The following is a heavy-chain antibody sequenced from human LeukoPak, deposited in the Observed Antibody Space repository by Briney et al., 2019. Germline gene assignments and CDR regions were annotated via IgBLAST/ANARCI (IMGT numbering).Heavy chain of an antibody. CDR2: ISSSSSYI. CDR1: GFTFSSYS. J-gene: IGHJ4*02. V-gene: IGHV3-21*01. Sequence: PGGSLRLSCAASGFTFSSYSMNWVRQAPGKGLEWVSSISSSSSYIYYADSVKGRFTISRDNAENSLYLQMNSLRAEDTAVYYCARDQRSSSVGDFAYWGQGTLVTVSS. D-gene: IGHD6-13*01. CDR3: ARDQRSSSVGDFAY.